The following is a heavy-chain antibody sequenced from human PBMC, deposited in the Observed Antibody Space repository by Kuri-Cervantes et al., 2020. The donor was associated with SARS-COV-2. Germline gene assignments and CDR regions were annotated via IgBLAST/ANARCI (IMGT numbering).Heavy chain of an antibody. CDR3: ARDRAPRPSIAGTFDP. J-gene: IGHJ5*02. V-gene: IGHV1-18*01. D-gene: IGHD2/OR15-2a*01. Sequence: ASVKVSCKASGYTFTSYGISWVRQAPGQGLEWMGWISAYNGNTNYAQKLQGRVTITADKSTSTAYMELSSLRSEDTAVYYCARDRAPRPSIAGTFDPWGQGTLVTVSS. CDR2: ISAYNGNT. CDR1: GYTFTSYG.